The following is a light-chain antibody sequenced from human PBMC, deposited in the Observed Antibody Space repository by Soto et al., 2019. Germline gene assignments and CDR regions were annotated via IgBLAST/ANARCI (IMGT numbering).Light chain of an antibody. CDR3: QQYDNWPPWT. CDR2: GVS. J-gene: IGKJ1*01. Sequence: EIVMTQSPAALSVSPGESATLSCRASQSVGSKVAWYQQKPGQPPRLVIYGVSTRATGIPARFSGSGSGTEFTLTISRLQSEDLAVYFCQQYDNWPPWTFGQGTRVEIK. CDR1: QSVGSK. V-gene: IGKV3D-15*01.